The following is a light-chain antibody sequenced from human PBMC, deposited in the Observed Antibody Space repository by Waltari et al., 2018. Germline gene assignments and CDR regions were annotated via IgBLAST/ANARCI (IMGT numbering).Light chain of an antibody. CDR2: DAS. CDR1: QSIRTY. J-gene: IGKJ4*01. Sequence: ELLLTQPPATLSLSPGERATLSCRASQSIRTYLAWYQHRPGQAPRLLIYDASNRATDIPARFSGSGSGTDFTLTISSLQPEDFAVYYCQERSNWPGGAFGGGTTVEI. CDR3: QERSNWPGGA. V-gene: IGKV3-11*01.